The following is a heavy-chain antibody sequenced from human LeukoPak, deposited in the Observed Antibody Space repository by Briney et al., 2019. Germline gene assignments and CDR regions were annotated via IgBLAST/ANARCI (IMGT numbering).Heavy chain of an antibody. CDR2: INHSGST. CDR3: ASSRDDFWSGYLPD. CDR1: GGSFSGYY. D-gene: IGHD3-3*01. Sequence: TSETLSLTCAVYGGSFSGYYWSWIRQPPGKGLEWIGEINHSGSTNYNPSLKSRVTISVDTSKNQFSLKLSSVTAADTAVYYCASSRDDFWSGYLPDWGQGTLVTVSS. V-gene: IGHV4-34*01. J-gene: IGHJ4*02.